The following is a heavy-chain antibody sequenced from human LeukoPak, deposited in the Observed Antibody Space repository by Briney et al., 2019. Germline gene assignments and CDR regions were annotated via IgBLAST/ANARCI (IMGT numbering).Heavy chain of an antibody. J-gene: IGHJ4*02. CDR2: MNPNSGNT. CDR1: GYTFTGYY. D-gene: IGHD3-10*01. Sequence: ASVKVSCKASGYTFTGYYMHWVRQATGQGLEWMGWMNPNSGNTGYAQKFQGRVTMTRNTSISTAYMELSSLRSEDTAVYYCARGSFDYYGSGSTALDFDYWGQGTLVTVSS. V-gene: IGHV1-8*02. CDR3: ARGSFDYYGSGSTALDFDY.